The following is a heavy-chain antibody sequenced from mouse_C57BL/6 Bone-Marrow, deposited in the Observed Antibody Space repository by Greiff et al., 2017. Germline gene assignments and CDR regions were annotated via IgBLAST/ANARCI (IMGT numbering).Heavy chain of an antibody. D-gene: IGHD2-12*01. V-gene: IGHV1-81*01. CDR1: GYTFTSYG. J-gene: IGHJ4*01. CDR3: ARPYTLYAMDY. CDR2: IYPRSGNT. Sequence: VKLQESGAELARPGASVKLSCKASGYTFTSYGISWVKQRTGQGLEWIGEIYPRSGNTYYTEKFKGKATLTADKSSSTAYMELRSLTSEDSAVYFCARPYTLYAMDYWGQGTSVTASS.